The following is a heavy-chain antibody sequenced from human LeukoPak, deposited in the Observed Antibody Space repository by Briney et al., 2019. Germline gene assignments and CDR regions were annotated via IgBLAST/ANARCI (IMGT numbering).Heavy chain of an antibody. Sequence: PGRSLRLSCAGSGFTFGGYGMHWFRTTQGKGLEWVDVLAYDGSRAFYADSVKGRFTISRDNSKNTMSVQMDDLRAEDTAVYYCTRYNNDHFDYWGQGTLVTVSS. D-gene: IGHD1-14*01. CDR3: TRYNNDHFDY. CDR2: LAYDGSRA. J-gene: IGHJ4*02. V-gene: IGHV3-33*01. CDR1: GFTFGGYG.